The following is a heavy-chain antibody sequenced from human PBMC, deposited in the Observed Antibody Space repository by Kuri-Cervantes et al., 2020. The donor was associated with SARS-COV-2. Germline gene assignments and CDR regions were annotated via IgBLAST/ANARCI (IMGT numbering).Heavy chain of an antibody. V-gene: IGHV3-48*03. J-gene: IGHJ6*03. Sequence: GESLKISCVASGFTFSSYEMNWVRQAPGKGLEWASWITTSGSAVYYADSVKGRFTISRDNAKNSLYLQMNSLRAEDTAVYYCARVVPTAMNLIYYYYYMDVWGKGTTVTVSS. CDR1: GFTFSSYE. CDR2: ITTSGSAV. CDR3: ARVVPTAMNLIYYYYYMDV. D-gene: IGHD5-18*01.